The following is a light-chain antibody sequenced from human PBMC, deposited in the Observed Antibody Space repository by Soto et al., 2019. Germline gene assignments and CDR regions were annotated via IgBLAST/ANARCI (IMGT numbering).Light chain of an antibody. CDR1: QSVTSNY. CDR2: GAS. CDR3: QQRQYWPPIT. J-gene: IGKJ5*01. V-gene: IGKV3D-20*02. Sequence: PGERATLSCRASQSVTSNYLAWYQQKPGQAPRLLIYGASSRATGIPDRFSGSGSGTDFTLTISRLEPEDFAVYYCQQRQYWPPITFGQGTRLEIK.